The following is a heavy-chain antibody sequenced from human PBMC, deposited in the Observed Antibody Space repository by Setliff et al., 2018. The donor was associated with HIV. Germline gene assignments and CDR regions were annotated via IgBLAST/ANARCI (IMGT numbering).Heavy chain of an antibody. CDR2: INHSGST. V-gene: IGHV4-34*01. J-gene: IGHJ4*02. CDR3: ARAASYYDSSGSHYLYYFDC. CDR1: GGSFSGYY. Sequence: PSETLSLTCAVYGGSFSGYYWSWIRQPPGKGLEWIGEINHSGSTNYSPTLKSRVTISVDTSKNQFSLKLSSVTAADTAVYYCARAASYYDSSGSHYLYYFDCWGQGTLVTVSS. D-gene: IGHD3-22*01.